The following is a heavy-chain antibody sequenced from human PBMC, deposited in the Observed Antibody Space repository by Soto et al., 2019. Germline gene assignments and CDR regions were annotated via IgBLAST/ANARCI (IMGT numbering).Heavy chain of an antibody. CDR3: ALSKTTFCVVDY. J-gene: IGHJ4*02. Sequence: SSLNVYCKAVGGGFSSYAGSWRRQAPGQGLEWMGGIIPIFGTANYAQKFQGRVTITADESTSTAYMELSSLSSEDTAVYCCALSKTTFCVVDYWGQGTLVTVSS. CDR1: GGGFSSYA. D-gene: IGHD3-3*01. V-gene: IGHV1-69*13. CDR2: IIPIFGTA.